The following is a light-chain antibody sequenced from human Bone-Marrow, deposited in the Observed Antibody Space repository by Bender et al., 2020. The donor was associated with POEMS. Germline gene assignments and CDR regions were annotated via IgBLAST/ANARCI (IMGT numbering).Light chain of an antibody. CDR3: VLYIGSGIWV. CDR2: NTN. V-gene: IGLV8-61*01. Sequence: QTVVTQEPSFSVSPGGTVTLTCGLSSGSVSTSYYPSWYQQTPGQAPRTLIYNTNTRSSGVPDRFSGSILGNTAALTITGAQADDESDYYCVLYIGSGIWVFGGGTTLTVL. J-gene: IGLJ3*02. CDR1: SGSVSTSYY.